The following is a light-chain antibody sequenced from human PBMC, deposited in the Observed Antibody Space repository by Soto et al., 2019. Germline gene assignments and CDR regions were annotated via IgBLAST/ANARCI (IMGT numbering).Light chain of an antibody. CDR3: QQYNSYWT. CDR2: KAS. Sequence: DIPVTQSPPTPSASLGDRVTLTCRASQTISTWMAWYQQKPGKAPKLLIYKASSLESGVPSRFSGSGSGTEFTLTISSLQPDDFATYYCQQYNSYWTFGQGTKVDIK. J-gene: IGKJ1*01. V-gene: IGKV1-5*03. CDR1: QTISTW.